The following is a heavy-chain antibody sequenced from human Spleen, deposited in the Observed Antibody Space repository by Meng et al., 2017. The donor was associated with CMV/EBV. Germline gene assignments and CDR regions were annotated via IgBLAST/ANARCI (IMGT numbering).Heavy chain of an antibody. CDR2: IYPGDSDT. CDR1: GYSFTDYW. V-gene: IGHV5-51*01. D-gene: IGHD6-6*01. J-gene: IGHJ6*02. CDR3: ARQSEYSSSSRVDYYYYGMDA. Sequence: KVSCKGSGYSFTDYWIAWVRQMPGKGLEWVGIIYPGDSDTRYSPSFQGQVTISADRSTNTAYLQWSSLKASDTAMYYCARQSEYSSSSRVDYYYYGMDAWGQGTTVTVSS.